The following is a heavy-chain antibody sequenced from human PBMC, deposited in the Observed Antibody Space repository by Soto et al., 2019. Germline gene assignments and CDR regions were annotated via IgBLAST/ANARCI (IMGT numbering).Heavy chain of an antibody. CDR3: ARWGTTGGLDV. V-gene: IGHV3-30*19. Sequence: QVQLVESGGGVVQPGTSLRLSCVGSGFTFRSYVIHWVRQAPGKGLEWVALTSNDGSNKYYDDSVKGRFTISRDNSRNTVDLQMDSLRLEDTALYYFARWGTTGGLDVWGQGKLVSVSS. CDR1: GFTFRSYV. CDR2: TSNDGSNK. J-gene: IGHJ4*02. D-gene: IGHD3-16*01.